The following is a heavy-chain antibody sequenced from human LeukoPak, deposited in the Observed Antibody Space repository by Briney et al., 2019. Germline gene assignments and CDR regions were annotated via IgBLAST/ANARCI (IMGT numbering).Heavy chain of an antibody. CDR3: ARSAADAFDY. Sequence: GGSLRLSCAASGFTFRSYWVHWVRQVPGKGLVWVSLINSDGATSHADSVKGRFTISRDNAENTLYLQMNSLRAEDTAVYYCARSAADAFDYWGQGTLVTVSS. CDR1: GFTFRSYW. J-gene: IGHJ4*02. CDR2: INSDGAT. V-gene: IGHV3-74*01.